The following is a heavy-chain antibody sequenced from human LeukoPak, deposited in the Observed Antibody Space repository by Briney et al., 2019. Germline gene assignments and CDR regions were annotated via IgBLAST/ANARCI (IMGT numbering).Heavy chain of an antibody. CDR2: VHLDGRT. V-gene: IGHV4-4*02. Sequence: MPSETLPLTCAVSGGSVSSTNWWTWFRQPPGKGLEWIGEVHLDGRTNYNPSLTGRLTMSVDLYENHISLKLTSVTAADTAVYYCAREGGFYRPLDYSGQGTLVTVSS. D-gene: IGHD3-3*01. J-gene: IGHJ4*02. CDR3: AREGGFYRPLDY. CDR1: GGSVSSTNW.